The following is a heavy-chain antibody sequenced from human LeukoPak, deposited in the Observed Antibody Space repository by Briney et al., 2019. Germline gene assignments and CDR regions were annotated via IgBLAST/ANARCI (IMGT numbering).Heavy chain of an antibody. V-gene: IGHV3-23*01. J-gene: IGHJ4*02. D-gene: IGHD3-3*01. CDR1: GFTFSSYA. Sequence: GGSLRLSCAASGFTFSSYAMSWVRQAPGKGLEWVSAISGSGGSTYYADSVKGRFTISRDNSKNTLYLQMNSLRAEDTAVYYCAKGPRFLDWFGGNYFDYWGQGTLVTVSS. CDR2: ISGSGGST. CDR3: AKGPRFLDWFGGNYFDY.